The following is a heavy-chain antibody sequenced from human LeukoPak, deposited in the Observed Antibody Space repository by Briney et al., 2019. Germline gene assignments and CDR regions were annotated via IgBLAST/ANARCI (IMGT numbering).Heavy chain of an antibody. V-gene: IGHV3-30*02. J-gene: IGHJ4*02. D-gene: IGHD6-19*01. Sequence: AGGSLRPSSAASGFPFSSYGMHWVRQAPGKGLEWVARLVYDARSDYANSVKGRFTISRDNSKNTLYLQMNSLRAEDTAVYYCAKPSTSVAGPEGPADYWGQGTLVTVSS. CDR1: GFPFSSYG. CDR3: AKPSTSVAGPEGPADY. CDR2: LVYDARSD.